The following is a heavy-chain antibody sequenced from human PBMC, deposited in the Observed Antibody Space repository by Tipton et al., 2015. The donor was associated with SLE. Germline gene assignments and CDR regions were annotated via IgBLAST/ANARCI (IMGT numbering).Heavy chain of an antibody. J-gene: IGHJ6*03. V-gene: IGHV4-4*02. CDR3: ARDGGITTDIDV. Sequence: TLSFTCAVSGGSISDSNWWSWVRQPPGKGLEWVGFISYSGNTNYNPSLKSRVTISIDTSNNLFYLRLMSVTAADTAAYYCARDGGITTDIDVWGKGITVTVSS. CDR2: ISYSGNT. CDR1: GGSISDSNW. D-gene: IGHD3-10*01.